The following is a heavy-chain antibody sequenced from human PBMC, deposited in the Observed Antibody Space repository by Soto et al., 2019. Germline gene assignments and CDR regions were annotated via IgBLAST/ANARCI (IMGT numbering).Heavy chain of an antibody. CDR1: GYTFTSYD. D-gene: IGHD5-12*01. J-gene: IGHJ4*02. Sequence: QVQLVQSGAEVKKPGASVKVSCKASGYTFTSYDIHWVRQAPGQRLEWMGMINPSGGSTNYAQKIQGRVPLTRDTSTSTVYMELSSLTSEDTALYYCAKDWGFSGYDHFDYWGQGTLVTVSS. V-gene: IGHV1-46*01. CDR2: INPSGGST. CDR3: AKDWGFSGYDHFDY.